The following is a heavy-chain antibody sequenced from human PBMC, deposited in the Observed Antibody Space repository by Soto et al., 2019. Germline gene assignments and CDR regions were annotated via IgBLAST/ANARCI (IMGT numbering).Heavy chain of an antibody. J-gene: IGHJ6*02. Sequence: GGSLRLSCAASGFTFSSYGMHWVRQAPGKGLEWVAVISYDGSNKYYADSVKGRFTISRDNSKNTLYLQMNSLRVEDTAVYYCAKGGVYYYYGMDVWGQGTTVTVSS. CDR1: GFTFSSYG. V-gene: IGHV3-30*18. CDR2: ISYDGSNK. D-gene: IGHD1-26*01. CDR3: AKGGVYYYYGMDV.